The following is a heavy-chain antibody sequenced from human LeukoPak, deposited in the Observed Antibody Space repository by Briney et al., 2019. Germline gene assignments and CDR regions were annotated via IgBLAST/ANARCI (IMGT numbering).Heavy chain of an antibody. CDR3: ARVEMATNYEEFDY. D-gene: IGHD5-24*01. Sequence: EASVKVSCKASGNTFTTYDINWVRQATGQGLEWMGWISAHNGNTNYAQKLQGRVTMTTDTSTSTAYMELRSLRSDDTAVYYCARVEMATNYEEFDYWGQGTLVTVSS. CDR2: ISAHNGNT. V-gene: IGHV1-18*01. CDR1: GNTFTTYD. J-gene: IGHJ4*02.